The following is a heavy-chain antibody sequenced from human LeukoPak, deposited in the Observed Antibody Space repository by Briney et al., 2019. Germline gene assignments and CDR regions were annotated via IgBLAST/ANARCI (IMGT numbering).Heavy chain of an antibody. D-gene: IGHD4-11*01. CDR1: GYSFTTYW. J-gene: IGHJ4*02. V-gene: IGHV5-51*01. CDR2: IYPADSDT. CDR3: ARLMTTVTTGGDY. Sequence: GESLKISCKGSGYSFTTYWIGWVRQMPGKGLEWMGIIYPADSDTRYSPSFQGHVTISADKSISTAYLQWSSLEASDTAMHYCARLMTTVTTGGDYWGQGTLVTVSS.